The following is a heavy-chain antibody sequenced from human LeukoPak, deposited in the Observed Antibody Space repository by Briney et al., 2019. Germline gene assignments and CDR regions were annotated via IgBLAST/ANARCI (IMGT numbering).Heavy chain of an antibody. CDR1: GYTFTSYG. D-gene: IGHD6-19*01. J-gene: IGHJ4*02. V-gene: IGHV1-3*01. Sequence: ASVKVSCKASGYTFTSYGISWVRQAPGQGLEWMGWINAGNGNTKYSQKFQGRVTITRDTSASTAYMELSSLRSEDTAVYYCARGSRSIAVAGTFNRIDYWGQGTLVTVSS. CDR3: ARGSRSIAVAGTFNRIDY. CDR2: INAGNGNT.